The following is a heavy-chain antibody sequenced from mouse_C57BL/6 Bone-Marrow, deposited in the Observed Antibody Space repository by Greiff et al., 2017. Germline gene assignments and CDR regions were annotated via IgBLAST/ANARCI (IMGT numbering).Heavy chain of an antibody. V-gene: IGHV1-63*01. CDR3: ARSDGYHAGWYFDV. CDR1: GYTFTNYW. D-gene: IGHD2-3*01. CDR2: IYPGGGYT. Sequence: VQLVESGAELVRPGTSVKMSCKASGYTFTNYWIGWAKQRPGHGLEWIGDIYPGGGYTNYNEKFKGKATLTADKSSSTAYMQFSSLTSEDSAIYYCARSDGYHAGWYFDVWGTGTTVTVSS. J-gene: IGHJ1*03.